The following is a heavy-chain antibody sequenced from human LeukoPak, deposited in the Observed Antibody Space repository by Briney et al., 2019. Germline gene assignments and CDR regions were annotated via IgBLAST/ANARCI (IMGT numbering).Heavy chain of an antibody. CDR1: GFTFSSYG. D-gene: IGHD6-19*01. Sequence: PGGSLRLSCAASGFTFSSYGMHWVRQAPGKGLEWVAVISYDGSNKYYADSVKGRFTISRDNSKNTLYLQMNSLRAEDTAVYYCARRVIAVGLDYWGQGTLVTVSS. V-gene: IGHV3-30*03. CDR3: ARRVIAVGLDY. J-gene: IGHJ4*02. CDR2: ISYDGSNK.